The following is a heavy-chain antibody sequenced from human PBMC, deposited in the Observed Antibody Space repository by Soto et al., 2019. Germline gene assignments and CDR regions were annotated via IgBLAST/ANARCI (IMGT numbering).Heavy chain of an antibody. CDR2: IGPTEAHAP. Sequence: EVHLLESGGDLVQPGGTLILSCVASGYPFGDYAMRWVRQAPGKGLEWVSAIGPTEAHAPAYAASVKGRFTISRDNSRNILYLQITNLRAEDTGVYYCAKDAIPYNGRDDAFDLWGQETMVTVSS. V-gene: IGHV3-23*01. CDR1: GYPFGDYA. J-gene: IGHJ3*01. D-gene: IGHD2-2*02. CDR3: AKDAIPYNGRDDAFDL.